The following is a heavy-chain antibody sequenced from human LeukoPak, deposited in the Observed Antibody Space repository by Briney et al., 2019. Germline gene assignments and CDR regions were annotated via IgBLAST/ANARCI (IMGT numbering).Heavy chain of an antibody. D-gene: IGHD2-8*01. V-gene: IGHV1-2*02. CDR3: ARDSQTYGDAFDI. Sequence: ASVKVSCKASGYTFTGYYMHWARQAPGQGLEWMGWINPNSGGTNYAQKFQGRVTMTRDTSISTAYMELSRLRSDDTAVYYCARDSQTYGDAFDIWGQGTMVTVSS. J-gene: IGHJ3*02. CDR2: INPNSGGT. CDR1: GYTFTGYY.